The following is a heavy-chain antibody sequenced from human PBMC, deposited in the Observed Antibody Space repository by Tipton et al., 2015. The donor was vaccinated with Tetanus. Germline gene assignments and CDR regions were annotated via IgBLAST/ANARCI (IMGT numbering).Heavy chain of an antibody. CDR3: ASHYGSGSDDAFDI. CDR2: INWNGGST. V-gene: IGHV3-20*01. Sequence: SLRLSCAASGFTFDDYGMSWVRQAPGKGLEWVSGINWNGGSTGYADSVKGRFTISRDNAKNSLYLQMNSLRAEDTALYHCASHYGSGSDDAFDIWGQGTMVTVSS. CDR1: GFTFDDYG. D-gene: IGHD3-10*01. J-gene: IGHJ3*02.